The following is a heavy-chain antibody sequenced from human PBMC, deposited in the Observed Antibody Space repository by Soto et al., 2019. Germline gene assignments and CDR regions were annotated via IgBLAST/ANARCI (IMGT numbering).Heavy chain of an antibody. Sequence: QVQLRESGPGLVKPSQTVSVTCTVSGGSITSGGSFWSWVRQLPGKGLEWIGHIYYSGATYYNPSLKSRFAMSVDASENQLSLKVNSVTAADTAIYYCARALPGGTIYYLDVWGEGTTVTVSS. CDR2: IYYSGAT. V-gene: IGHV4-31*03. CDR3: ARALPGGTIYYLDV. CDR1: GGSITSGGSF. D-gene: IGHD1-26*01. J-gene: IGHJ6*03.